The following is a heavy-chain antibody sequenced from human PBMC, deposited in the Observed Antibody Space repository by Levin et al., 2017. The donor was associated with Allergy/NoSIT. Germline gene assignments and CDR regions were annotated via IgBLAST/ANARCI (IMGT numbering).Heavy chain of an antibody. D-gene: IGHD2-2*02. Sequence: SETLSLTCSVSGGSVSSGNYYWSWLRQPPGKAPEWSASIFHRGTINYNPSLNSRVTISIDTSQNQFSLRLTSVTAADTAVYYCARFVLAPSAISAWFDTWGQGSRVIVSS. J-gene: IGHJ5*02. CDR3: ARFVLAPSAISAWFDT. CDR2: IFHRGTI. CDR1: GGSVSSGNYY. V-gene: IGHV4-61*01.